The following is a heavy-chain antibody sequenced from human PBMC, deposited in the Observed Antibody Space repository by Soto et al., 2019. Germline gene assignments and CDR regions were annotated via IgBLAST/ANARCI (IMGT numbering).Heavy chain of an antibody. D-gene: IGHD1-26*01. CDR2: IYYSGST. CDR3: AALWSQD. V-gene: IGHV4-39*02. J-gene: IGHJ4*02. CDR1: GGSISSSSYY. Sequence: QLQLQESGPGLLKPSETLSLTCTVSGGSISSSSYYCGWIRQPPGKGLVWIGRIYYSGSTSYNPSLKSRFNISVDTSKNHFSLKMSSVTAADTAVYYCAALWSQDWGQGTLVTVSS.